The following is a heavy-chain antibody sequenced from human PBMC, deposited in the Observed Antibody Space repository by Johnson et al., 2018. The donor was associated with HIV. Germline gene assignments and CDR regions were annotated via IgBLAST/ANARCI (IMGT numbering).Heavy chain of an antibody. D-gene: IGHD3-22*01. V-gene: IGHV3-20*04. Sequence: VQLVESGGGVVRPGGSLRLSCAASGFSFDDYDMSWVRQAPGKGLEWGSGIYWTGGRTSYADSVKGRFPISRDNAKNSLYLQMNNVRAEDTALYFCARASNYYDRSGYLTRPRAFDVWGQGTMVTVSS. CDR3: ARASNYYDRSGYLTRPRAFDV. CDR2: IYWTGGRT. J-gene: IGHJ3*01. CDR1: GFSFDDYD.